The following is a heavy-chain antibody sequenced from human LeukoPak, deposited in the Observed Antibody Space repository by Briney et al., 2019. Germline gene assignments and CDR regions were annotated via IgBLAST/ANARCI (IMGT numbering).Heavy chain of an antibody. D-gene: IGHD5-18*01. J-gene: IGHJ4*02. CDR3: VRQGGYSHGSVLGH. V-gene: IGHV4-39*01. CDR1: GGSVSSSNYY. CDR2: TYYRGST. Sequence: SETLSLTCNVSGGSVSSSNYYWGWIRQPPGKGLEWIGSTYYRGSTEYNPSLKSRVTISVDTSKNQFSLKLSSVTAADTAVYYCVRQGGYSHGSVLGHWGQGTLVTVSS.